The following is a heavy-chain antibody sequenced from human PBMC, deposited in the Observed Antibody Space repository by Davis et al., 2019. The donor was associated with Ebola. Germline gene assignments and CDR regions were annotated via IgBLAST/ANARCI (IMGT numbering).Heavy chain of an antibody. V-gene: IGHV4-34*01. D-gene: IGHD5-18*01. Sequence: MPSETLSLTCAVYGGSFSSYYWSWIRQPPGKGLEWIGEINHSGSTNYNPSLKSRVTISVDTSKNQFSLKLSSVTAADTAVYYCARGGYSYGFDYWGQGTLVTVSS. CDR2: INHSGST. CDR1: GGSFSSYY. J-gene: IGHJ4*02. CDR3: ARGGYSYGFDY.